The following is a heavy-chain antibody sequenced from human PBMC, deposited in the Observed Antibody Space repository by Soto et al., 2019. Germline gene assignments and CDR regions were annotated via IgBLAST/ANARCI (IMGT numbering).Heavy chain of an antibody. CDR3: ARDSYSIVDYGMDV. Sequence: ASVKVSCKASGYTFTSYGISWVRQAPGQGLEWMGWISAYNGNTNYAQKLQGRVTMTTDTSTSTAYMELRSLRSDDTAVYCCARDSYSIVDYGMDVWGQGTTVTVSS. V-gene: IGHV1-18*01. D-gene: IGHD4-4*01. J-gene: IGHJ6*02. CDR1: GYTFTSYG. CDR2: ISAYNGNT.